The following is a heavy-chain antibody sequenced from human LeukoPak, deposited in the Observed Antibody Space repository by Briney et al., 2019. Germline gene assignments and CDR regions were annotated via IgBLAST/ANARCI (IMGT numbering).Heavy chain of an antibody. D-gene: IGHD2-2*01. J-gene: IGHJ6*03. Sequence: SETLSLTCAVYGGSFSGYYWSWIRQPPGKGLEWIGEINHSGSTNYNPSLKSRVTISVDTSKNQFSLKLSSVTAADTAVYYCARSRVVPAAIRYMDVWGKGTTVTVSS. CDR2: INHSGST. CDR1: GGSFSGYY. CDR3: ARSRVVPAAIRYMDV. V-gene: IGHV4-34*01.